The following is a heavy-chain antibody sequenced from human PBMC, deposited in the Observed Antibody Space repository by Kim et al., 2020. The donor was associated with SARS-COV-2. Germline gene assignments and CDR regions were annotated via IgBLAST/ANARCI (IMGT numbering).Heavy chain of an antibody. D-gene: IGHD3-9*01. J-gene: IGHJ4*02. Sequence: SETLSLTCAVYGGSFSGYYWSWIRQPPGKGLEWIGEINHSGSTNYNPSLKSRVTISVDTSKNQFSLKLSSVTAADTAVYYCARGQRVVRYFDWSPPLDYWGQGTLVTVSS. CDR2: INHSGST. CDR1: GGSFSGYY. CDR3: ARGQRVVRYFDWSPPLDY. V-gene: IGHV4-34*01.